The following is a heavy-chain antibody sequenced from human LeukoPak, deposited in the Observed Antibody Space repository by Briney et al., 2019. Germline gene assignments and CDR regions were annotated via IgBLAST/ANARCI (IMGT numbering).Heavy chain of an antibody. CDR2: INHSGST. Sequence: SETLSLTCAVYGGSFSGYYWSWIRQPPGKGLEWIGEINHSGSTNYNPSLKSRVTISVDTSKNQFSLKLSSVTAADTAVYYCARRAHYFDYWGQGTLVAVSS. CDR3: ARRAHYFDY. CDR1: GGSFSGYY. J-gene: IGHJ4*02. V-gene: IGHV4-34*01.